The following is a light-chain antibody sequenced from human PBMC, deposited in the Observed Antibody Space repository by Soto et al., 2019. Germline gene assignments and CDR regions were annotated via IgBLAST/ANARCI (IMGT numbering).Light chain of an antibody. Sequence: QSALTQPASVSGSPGQSITISCTGTNSDIGAYTSVSWYQQHPCKAPKLLIYDVSNRPSGVSTRFSGSKSGNTASLTISGLQAEDEADYYCSSYTTSYTLVFGGGTKLTVL. J-gene: IGLJ3*02. V-gene: IGLV2-14*03. CDR3: SSYTTSYTLV. CDR1: NSDIGAYTS. CDR2: DVS.